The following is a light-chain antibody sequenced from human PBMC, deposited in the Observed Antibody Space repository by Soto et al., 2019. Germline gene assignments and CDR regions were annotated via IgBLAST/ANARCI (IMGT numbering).Light chain of an antibody. J-gene: IGKJ4*01. Sequence: DIQMIQSPSSLSASVGDRVTITCRASQSIGNYLSWYQQKPGKAPKLLINVASTLQSGVPSRFSGSGSGTDFTLAISSLQPEDFATYYCQQSSSTPQPFGGGTRVEIK. V-gene: IGKV1-39*01. CDR1: QSIGNY. CDR3: QQSSSTPQP. CDR2: VAS.